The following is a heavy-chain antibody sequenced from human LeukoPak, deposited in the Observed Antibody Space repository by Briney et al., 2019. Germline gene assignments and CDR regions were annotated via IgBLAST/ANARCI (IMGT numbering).Heavy chain of an antibody. CDR2: IYTSGST. CDR3: ARDGFYDSSGYYYNWVFDY. D-gene: IGHD3-22*01. CDR1: GGSISSGSYY. J-gene: IGHJ4*02. Sequence: PSQTLSLTCTVSGGSISSGSYYWNWIRQPAGKGLEWIGRIYTSGSTNYNPSLKSRITISVDTSKNQFSLKLSSVTAADTAVYYCARDGFYDSSGYYYNWVFDYWGQGTLVTVSS. V-gene: IGHV4-61*02.